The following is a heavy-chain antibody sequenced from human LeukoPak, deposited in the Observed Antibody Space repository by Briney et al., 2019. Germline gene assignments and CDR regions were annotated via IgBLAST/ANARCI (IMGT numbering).Heavy chain of an antibody. D-gene: IGHD3-3*01. CDR2: ISAHNGNT. V-gene: IGHV1-18*01. J-gene: IGHJ6*02. CDR3: AREGLYGDYGMDV. Sequence: ASVRVSCKASGYTFTSYGISWVRQAPGQGLEWMGWISAHNGNTNYAQKLQGRVTMTTDTSTSTAYMELRSLRSDDTAVYHCAREGLYGDYGMDVWGQGTTVTVSS. CDR1: GYTFTSYG.